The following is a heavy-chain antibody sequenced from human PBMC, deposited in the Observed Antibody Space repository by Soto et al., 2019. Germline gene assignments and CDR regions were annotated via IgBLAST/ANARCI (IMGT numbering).Heavy chain of an antibody. Sequence: SVKVSCKASGGTFSSYTISWVRQAPGQGLEWMGRIIPILGIANYAQKFQGRVTITADKSTSTAYMELSSLRSEDTAVYYRAREDTYCSSTSCYEFDPWGQGTLVTVSS. CDR3: AREDTYCSSTSCYEFDP. J-gene: IGHJ5*02. V-gene: IGHV1-69*04. D-gene: IGHD2-2*01. CDR1: GGTFSSYT. CDR2: IIPILGIA.